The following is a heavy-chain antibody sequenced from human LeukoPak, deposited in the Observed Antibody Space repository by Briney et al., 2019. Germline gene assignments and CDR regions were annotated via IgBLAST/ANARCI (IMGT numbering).Heavy chain of an antibody. D-gene: IGHD6-19*01. CDR1: GGTFSSYA. V-gene: IGHV1-69*05. CDR2: IIPIFGTA. J-gene: IGHJ4*02. Sequence: SVKVSCKASGGTFSSYAISWVRQAPGQGLEWMVRIIPIFGTANYAQKFQGRVTITTDESTSTAYMELSSLRSEDTAVYYCARELRPGIAVVPHYFDYWGQGTLVTVSS. CDR3: ARELRPGIAVVPHYFDY.